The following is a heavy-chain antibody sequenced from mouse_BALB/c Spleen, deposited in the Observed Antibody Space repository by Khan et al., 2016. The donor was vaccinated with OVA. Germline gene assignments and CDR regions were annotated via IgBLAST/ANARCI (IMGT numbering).Heavy chain of an antibody. CDR3: ARDHGNTYEYIDY. D-gene: IGHD1-1*01. CDR2: IWAGGST. V-gene: IGHV2-9*02. J-gene: IGHJ2*01. Sequence: QVQLKESGPGLVAPSQSLSITCTVSGFSLTSYGVHWVRQPPGKGLEWLGIIWAGGSTNYYSALMSRLSISKDNSKSQVFVKMISLQTDDTAMYYCARDHGNTYEYIDYWGQGTTLTVSS. CDR1: GFSLTSYG.